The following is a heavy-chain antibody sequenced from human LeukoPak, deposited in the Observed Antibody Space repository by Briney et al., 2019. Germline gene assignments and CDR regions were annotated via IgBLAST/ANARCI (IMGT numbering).Heavy chain of an antibody. CDR3: ARDMTSHRFDP. V-gene: IGHV4-31*02. Sequence: TWVRQRPGEGLEWIGFIYFSGSTYYNPSLKSRLKISVDTSKNQFSLQLSSVTAADTAVYYCARDMTSHRFDPWGQGTLVTVSS. J-gene: IGHJ5*02. CDR2: IYFSGST. D-gene: IGHD3-16*01.